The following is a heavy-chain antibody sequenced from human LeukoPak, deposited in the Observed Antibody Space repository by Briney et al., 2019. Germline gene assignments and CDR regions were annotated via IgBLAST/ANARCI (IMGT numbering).Heavy chain of an antibody. D-gene: IGHD3-22*01. J-gene: IGHJ3*02. CDR2: ISWNGGST. CDR1: GFTFDDYG. V-gene: IGHV3-20*04. CDR3: ARDFDTMIDRVAFDI. Sequence: PGGSLRLSCAASGFTFDDYGMSWVRRAPGKGLEWVSGISWNGGSTGCADSVKGRFTISRDNAKNSLYLQMNSLRAEDTALYYCARDFDTMIDRVAFDIWGQGTMVTVSS.